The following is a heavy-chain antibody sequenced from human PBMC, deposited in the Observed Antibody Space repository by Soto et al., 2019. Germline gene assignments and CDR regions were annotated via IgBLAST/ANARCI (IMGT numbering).Heavy chain of an antibody. D-gene: IGHD7-27*01. CDR3: AHTTDENGDYNWFDP. Sequence: QITLKESGPPLVKPTQTLTLTCTFSGFSLSTSGVGVGWIRQPPGKALEWLALIYWDDDKRYSPSLKSRLTITKDTSKNQVVLTMTNMDPVDTAPYYCAHTTDENGDYNWFDPWGQGTLVTVSS. V-gene: IGHV2-5*02. J-gene: IGHJ5*02. CDR1: GFSLSTSGVG. CDR2: IYWDDDK.